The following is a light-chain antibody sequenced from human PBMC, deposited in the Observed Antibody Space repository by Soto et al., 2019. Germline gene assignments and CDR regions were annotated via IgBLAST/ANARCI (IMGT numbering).Light chain of an antibody. CDR3: SSYTYSSTYL. V-gene: IGLV2-14*03. CDR2: NVY. CDR1: SSDVGGYNS. J-gene: IGLJ1*01. Sequence: QSVLTQPASASGSPGQSITISCTGTSSDVGGYNSVSWYQHHPGKAPKLMIYNVYNRPSGVFHRFSGSKSGSTASLTISGLQAEDEADYYCSSYTYSSTYLFGTGTKVTVL.